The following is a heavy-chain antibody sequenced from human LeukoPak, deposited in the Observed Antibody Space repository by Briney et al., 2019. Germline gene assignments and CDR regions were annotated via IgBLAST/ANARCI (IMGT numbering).Heavy chain of an antibody. V-gene: IGHV3-74*01. D-gene: IGHD3-22*01. J-gene: IGHJ1*01. Sequence: GGSLRLSRAASGVTFSRYWMHWVRQAPGKGLVWVSRIKGDGNTNYADSVKGRFTISRDNAKNTVSLQMNSLRAEDKSVDYCARAPSEIGGYYPEYFRHWGQGPLVTVSS. CDR2: IKGDGNT. CDR3: ARAPSEIGGYYPEYFRH. CDR1: GVTFSRYW.